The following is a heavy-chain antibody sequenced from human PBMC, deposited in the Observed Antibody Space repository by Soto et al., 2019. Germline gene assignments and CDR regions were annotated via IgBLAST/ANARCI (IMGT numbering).Heavy chain of an antibody. Sequence: GGSLRLSCVGSGFTFSSFWICWIRQTPGKGLEWVTNMNQDGSEIAYADSVKGRFTVSRDNAKNAVYLQMNSLTVEDTAVYFCARDVSYQRFHHWGQGALVTVSS. D-gene: IGHD3-16*02. V-gene: IGHV3-7*01. J-gene: IGHJ4*02. CDR3: ARDVSYQRFHH. CDR1: GFTFSSFW. CDR2: MNQDGSEI.